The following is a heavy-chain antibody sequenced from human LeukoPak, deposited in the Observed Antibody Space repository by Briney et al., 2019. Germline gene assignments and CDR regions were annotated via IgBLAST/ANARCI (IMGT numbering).Heavy chain of an antibody. CDR3: AKSGYNRFDY. D-gene: IGHD5-24*01. J-gene: IGHJ4*02. CDR1: GFTLSDYY. V-gene: IGHV3-11*01. CDR2: ISSSGSTK. Sequence: GGSLRLSCAASGFTLSDYYMNWIRQAPGKGLEWISFISSSGSTKYYADSVKGRFSISRDTTKNSLYLQMNSLRAEDTAVYYCAKSGYNRFDYWGQGILVTISS.